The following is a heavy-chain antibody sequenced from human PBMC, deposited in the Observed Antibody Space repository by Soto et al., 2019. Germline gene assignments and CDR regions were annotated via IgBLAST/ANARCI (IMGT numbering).Heavy chain of an antibody. CDR1: GFTFNTYG. D-gene: IGHD2-2*02. Sequence: GRSLRLSCAASGFTFNTYGMHWVRQAPGKGLEWVAVISYDGSEKYYVDSVKGRFTISKDNSKNTLYLQMNSLRPEDTAVYYCAKSPNFYCSSPNCYKYYFDHWGQGIRVTVSS. CDR3: AKSPNFYCSSPNCYKYYFDH. V-gene: IGHV3-30*18. J-gene: IGHJ4*02. CDR2: ISYDGSEK.